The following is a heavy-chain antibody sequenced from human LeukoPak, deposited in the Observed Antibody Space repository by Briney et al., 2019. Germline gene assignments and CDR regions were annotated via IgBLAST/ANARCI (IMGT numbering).Heavy chain of an antibody. CDR3: ARDYPLHTVTTSVVYYYYMDV. CDR2: IKQDGSEK. CDR1: GFTFSSYW. V-gene: IGHV3-7*01. J-gene: IGHJ6*03. D-gene: IGHD4-11*01. Sequence: PGGSLRLSCAASGFTFSSYWMSWVRQAPGKGLEWVANIKQDGSEKYYVDSVKGRFTISRDNAKNSLYLQMNSLRAEDTAVYYCARDYPLHTVTTSVVYYYYMDVWGKGTTVTVSS.